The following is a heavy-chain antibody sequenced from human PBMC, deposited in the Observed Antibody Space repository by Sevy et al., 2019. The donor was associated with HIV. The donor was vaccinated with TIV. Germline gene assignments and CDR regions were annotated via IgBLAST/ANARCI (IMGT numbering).Heavy chain of an antibody. J-gene: IGHJ3*01. D-gene: IGHD3-22*01. CDR2: ISGPGYGT. CDR1: GFTFNTHA. Sequence: GGSLRLSCAASGFTFNTHARNWVRQAPGKGLEWVSVISGPGYGTNYADSVKGRFTISRDNSKNTLYLQMNSLRDDDTAVYYCAKALNPALESMLEVNLRSLKGFDVWGQGTMVTVSS. V-gene: IGHV3-23*01. CDR3: AKALNPALESMLEVNLRSLKGFDV.